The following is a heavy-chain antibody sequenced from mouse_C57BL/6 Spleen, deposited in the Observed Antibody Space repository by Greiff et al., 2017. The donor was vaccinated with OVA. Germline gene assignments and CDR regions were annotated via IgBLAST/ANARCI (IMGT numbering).Heavy chain of an antibody. D-gene: IGHD1-1*01. V-gene: IGHV1-52*01. Sequence: QVQLQQPGAELVRPGSSVKLSCKASGYTFTSYWMHWVKQRPIQGLEWIGNIDPSDSETHYNQKFKDKATLTVDKSSSTAYMQLSSLTSEDSAVYSCAGDYGSSYGWYFDVWGTGTTVTVSS. CDR1: GYTFTSYW. CDR2: IDPSDSET. CDR3: AGDYGSSYGWYFDV. J-gene: IGHJ1*03.